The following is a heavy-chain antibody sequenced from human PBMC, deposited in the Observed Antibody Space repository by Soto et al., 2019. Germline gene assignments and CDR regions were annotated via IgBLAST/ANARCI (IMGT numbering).Heavy chain of an antibody. CDR1: GGSITNSNC. D-gene: IGHD1-26*01. CDR2: IFHSGST. J-gene: IGHJ4*02. Sequence: QVQLQESGPGLVKPSWTLYLTCAVSGGSITNSNCWTWVRQPPGKGLDWIGEIFHSGSTNYNSSLMGRVTISVDMANNQFSLKLSAVTAAYTAVYYCAHRPIVGAAIWGQGTLVTVSS. V-gene: IGHV4-4*02. CDR3: AHRPIVGAAI.